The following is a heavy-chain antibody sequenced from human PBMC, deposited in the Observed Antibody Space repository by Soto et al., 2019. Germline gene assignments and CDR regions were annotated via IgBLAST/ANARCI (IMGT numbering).Heavy chain of an antibody. CDR3: ARWYYYDSSGYFPY. CDR2: IYYSGST. V-gene: IGHV4-59*01. CDR1: GGSISSYY. Sequence: SETLSLTCPVSGGSISSYYWSWIRQPPGKGLEWIGYIYYSGSTNYNPSLKSRVTISVDTSKNQFSLKLSSVTAADTAVYYCARWYYYDSSGYFPYWGQGTLVTVSS. J-gene: IGHJ4*02. D-gene: IGHD3-22*01.